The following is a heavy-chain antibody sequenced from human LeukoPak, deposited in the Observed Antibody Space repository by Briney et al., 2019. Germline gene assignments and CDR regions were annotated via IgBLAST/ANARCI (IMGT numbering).Heavy chain of an antibody. CDR3: AKTSGSGWVYYFDS. D-gene: IGHD6-19*01. CDR2: VSGSGAST. Sequence: PGGSLRLSCAASGFTFSSYAMSWVRQAPGKGLEWVSSVSGSGASTHYTDSVKGRFTISRDNSKNTVYVQMNSLRAEDTAVYYCAKTSGSGWVYYFDSWGQGTLVTVSS. V-gene: IGHV3-23*01. J-gene: IGHJ4*02. CDR1: GFTFSSYA.